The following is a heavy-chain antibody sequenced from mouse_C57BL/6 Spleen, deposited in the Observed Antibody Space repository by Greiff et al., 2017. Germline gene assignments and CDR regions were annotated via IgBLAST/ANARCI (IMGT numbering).Heavy chain of an antibody. Sequence: QVQLQQPGAELVKPGASVKLSCKASGYTFTSYWMLWVKQRPGQGLEWIGMIHPNSGSTNYNEKFKSKATLTVDKSSSTAYMQLSSLTSEDSAVYYGARTPIYYDYGEGAYWGQGTLVTVSA. CDR1: GYTFTSYW. D-gene: IGHD2-4*01. CDR3: ARTPIYYDYGEGAY. V-gene: IGHV1-64*01. CDR2: IHPNSGST. J-gene: IGHJ3*01.